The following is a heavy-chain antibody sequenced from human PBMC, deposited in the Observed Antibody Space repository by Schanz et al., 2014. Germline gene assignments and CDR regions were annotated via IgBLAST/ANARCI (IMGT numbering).Heavy chain of an antibody. Sequence: EVHLVESGGGFVQPGGSLRLSCAASGFTFSSSWMHWVRQAPGKGLVWVSSIPHNNDGLYYTDSVKGRFTISRDNSKNTLYLQMNSLRAEDTAIYYCAKVRNIHGWDYYGLDVWGQGTTVTVSS. J-gene: IGHJ6*02. CDR2: IPHNNDGL. D-gene: IGHD6-19*01. CDR1: GFTFSSSW. CDR3: AKVRNIHGWDYYGLDV. V-gene: IGHV3-23*04.